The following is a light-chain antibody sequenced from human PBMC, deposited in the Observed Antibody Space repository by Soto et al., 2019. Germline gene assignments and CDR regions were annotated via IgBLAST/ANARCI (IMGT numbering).Light chain of an antibody. V-gene: IGKV1-39*01. CDR3: QQSYSTPRT. J-gene: IGKJ1*01. CDR2: ATS. CDR1: QTISSF. Sequence: DIQLTQSPSSLSASVGDRVTITCRASQTISSFLNWYQQKAGKPPKLLIYATSTLQSGVPSRFSGSESGTDFTLTISSLQPEDSATYYCQQSYSTPRTFGQGTKVDIK.